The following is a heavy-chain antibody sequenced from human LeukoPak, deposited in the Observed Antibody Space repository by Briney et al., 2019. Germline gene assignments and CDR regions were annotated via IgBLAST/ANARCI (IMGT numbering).Heavy chain of an antibody. CDR2: IYYSGST. CDR1: GGSISSYY. V-gene: IGHV4-59*01. CDR3: AREEGSARPIDY. J-gene: IGHJ4*02. D-gene: IGHD6-6*01. Sequence: SETLSLTCTVSGGSISSYYWSWIRQPPGKGLEWIGYIYYSGSTNYNPSLKSRVTISVDTSKNQYSLKLSSVTAADTAVYYCAREEGSARPIDYWGQGTLVTVSS.